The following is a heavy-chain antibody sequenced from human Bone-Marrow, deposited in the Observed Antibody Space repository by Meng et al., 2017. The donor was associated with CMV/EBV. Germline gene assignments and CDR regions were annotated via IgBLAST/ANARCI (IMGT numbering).Heavy chain of an antibody. Sequence: GSLRLSCTVSGGSISSGGYYWSWIRQHPGKGLEWIGYIYYSGSTNYNPSLKSRVTISVDTSKNQFSLKLSSVTAADTAVYYCARVSITIFGVVIFYYFDYWGQGTLVTVSS. D-gene: IGHD3-3*01. V-gene: IGHV4-61*08. J-gene: IGHJ4*02. CDR1: GGSISSGGYY. CDR3: ARVSITIFGVVIFYYFDY. CDR2: IYYSGST.